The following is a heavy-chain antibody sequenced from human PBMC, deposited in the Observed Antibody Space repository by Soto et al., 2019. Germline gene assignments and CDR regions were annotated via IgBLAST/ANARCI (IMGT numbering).Heavy chain of an antibody. V-gene: IGHV1-46*03. CDR3: ASGVRITIFGVVPASLSYVDV. CDR2: INPSGGST. Sequence: ASVKVSCKASGYTFTSYYMHWVRQAPGQRLEWMGIINPSGGSTSYAQKFQGRVTMTRDTSTSTVYMELSSLRSEDTAVYHCASGVRITIFGVVPASLSYVDVWGKGTTVTVSS. D-gene: IGHD3-3*01. J-gene: IGHJ6*03. CDR1: GYTFTSYY.